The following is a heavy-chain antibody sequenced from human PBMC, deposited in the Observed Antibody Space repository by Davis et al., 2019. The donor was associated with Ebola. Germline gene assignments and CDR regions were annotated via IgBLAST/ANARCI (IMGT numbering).Heavy chain of an antibody. CDR2: IYYRGST. V-gene: IGHV4-39*07. CDR3: ARDREWLVQGYFDY. D-gene: IGHD6-19*01. CDR1: GGSITSTSYY. Sequence: MPSETLSLTFTVSGGSITSTSYYWGWIRQPPGGGLQWIGSIYYRGSTYYNPSLNSRVTISADTSKNQFSLKLSSVTAADTAVYFCARDREWLVQGYFDYWGQGTLVTVSS. J-gene: IGHJ4*02.